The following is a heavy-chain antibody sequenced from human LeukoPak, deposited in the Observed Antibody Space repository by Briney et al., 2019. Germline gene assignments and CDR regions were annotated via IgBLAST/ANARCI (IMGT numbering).Heavy chain of an antibody. CDR2: IYYSGST. D-gene: IGHD3-3*01. Sequence: MTSETLSLTCTVSGGSISSSSYYWGWIRQPPGKGLEWIGSIYYSGSTYYNPSLKSRVTISVDTSKNQFSLKLSSVTAADTAVYYCARLRRYDFWSGSAKGYWGQGTLVTVSS. J-gene: IGHJ4*02. CDR1: GGSISSSSYY. CDR3: ARLRRYDFWSGSAKGY. V-gene: IGHV4-39*01.